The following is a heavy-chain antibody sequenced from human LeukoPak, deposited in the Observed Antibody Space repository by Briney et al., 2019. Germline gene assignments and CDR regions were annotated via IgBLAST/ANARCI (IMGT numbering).Heavy chain of an antibody. Sequence: GGSLRLSCAASGFTFDDYAMQWVRQAPGKGLEWVSGISWNSGSIGYADSVKGRFTISRDNAKNSLYLQMNSLRAEDTALYYCAKDRAVSSSWGFDAFDIWGQGTMVTVSS. CDR2: ISWNSGSI. J-gene: IGHJ3*02. V-gene: IGHV3-9*01. CDR3: AKDRAVSSSWGFDAFDI. CDR1: GFTFDDYA. D-gene: IGHD6-13*01.